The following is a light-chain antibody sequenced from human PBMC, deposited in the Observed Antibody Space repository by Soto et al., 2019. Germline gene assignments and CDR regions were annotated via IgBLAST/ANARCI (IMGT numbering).Light chain of an antibody. CDR2: GAS. V-gene: IGKV3-20*01. CDR3: QQYGSSPWT. CDR1: QSVSSSY. J-gene: IGKJ1*01. Sequence: EIVLTQSPGTLSLSPGERATLSCRASQSVSSSYLAWYQQKPRQAPRLLIYGASSRATGIPDRFSGSVSGTDITLTISRQEPEDFAVYYCQQYGSSPWTFGQGTKVEIK.